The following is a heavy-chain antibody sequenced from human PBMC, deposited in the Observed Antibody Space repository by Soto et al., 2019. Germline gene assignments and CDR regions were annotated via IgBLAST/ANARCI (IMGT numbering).Heavy chain of an antibody. D-gene: IGHD2-2*01. CDR3: TTDPVVVPAAMRFAYYYYMDV. J-gene: IGHJ6*03. V-gene: IGHV3-15*01. CDR1: GFTFSNAW. Sequence: GGSLRLSCAASGFTFSNAWMNWVRQAPGKGLEWVGRIKSKTDGGTTDYAAPVKGRFTISRDDSKNTLYLQMNSLKTEDTAVYYCTTDPVVVPAAMRFAYYYYMDVWGKGTTVTVSS. CDR2: IKSKTDGGTT.